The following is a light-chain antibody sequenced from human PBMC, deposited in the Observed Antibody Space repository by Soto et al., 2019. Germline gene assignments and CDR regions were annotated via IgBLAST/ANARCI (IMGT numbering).Light chain of an antibody. CDR2: GAS. Sequence: EIVMTQSPATLPVSLGERATLSCRASQSVSSNLAWYQQKPGQAPRVLIYGASTRATGIPARFSGSGSGTEITLTISSLQSEDFAVYYCQQYDNWPLTFGGGTKVEIK. J-gene: IGKJ4*01. V-gene: IGKV3-15*01. CDR3: QQYDNWPLT. CDR1: QSVSSN.